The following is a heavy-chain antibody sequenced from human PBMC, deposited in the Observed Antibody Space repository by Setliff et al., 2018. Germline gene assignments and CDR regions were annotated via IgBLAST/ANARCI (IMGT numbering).Heavy chain of an antibody. V-gene: IGHV4-30-4*08. J-gene: IGHJ6*02. CDR2: IYYSGST. Sequence: TLSPTCTVSGGSISSGDYYWSWIRQPPGKGLEWIGYIYYSGSTYYNPSLKSRVTISVDTSKHQFSLKLSSVTAADTAVYYCARDRAYGDGYYYYGMDVWGQGTTVTVSS. CDR1: GGSISSGDYY. CDR3: ARDRAYGDGYYYYGMDV. D-gene: IGHD4-17*01.